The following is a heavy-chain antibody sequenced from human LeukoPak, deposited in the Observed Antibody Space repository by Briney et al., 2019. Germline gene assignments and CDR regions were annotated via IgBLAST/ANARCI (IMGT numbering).Heavy chain of an antibody. D-gene: IGHD6-13*01. CDR2: IIPIFGTA. Sequence: SVTVSCTASGGTFSSYAISWVRQAPGQGLEWMGGIIPIFGTANYAQKFQGRVTITADKSTSTAYMELSSLRSEDTAVYYCARDGAKIAAAGTFDYWGQGTLVTVSS. CDR1: GGTFSSYA. CDR3: ARDGAKIAAAGTFDY. V-gene: IGHV1-69*06. J-gene: IGHJ4*02.